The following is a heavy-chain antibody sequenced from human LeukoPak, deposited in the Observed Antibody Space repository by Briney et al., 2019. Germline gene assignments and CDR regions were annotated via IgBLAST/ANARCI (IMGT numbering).Heavy chain of an antibody. D-gene: IGHD1-26*01. CDR1: GVTFSSYY. CDR3: AKDGRNFLT. J-gene: IGHJ4*02. Sequence: PAETLTLTCTASGVTFSSYYLHWIRQPPGKGLEWLRVICYDGSTKCYANSVTGGFTISRDNSKMTLYLQMNSLIAEDTAVYYCAKDGRNFLTWGQGTLVTVSS. CDR2: ICYDGSTK. V-gene: IGHV3-33*06.